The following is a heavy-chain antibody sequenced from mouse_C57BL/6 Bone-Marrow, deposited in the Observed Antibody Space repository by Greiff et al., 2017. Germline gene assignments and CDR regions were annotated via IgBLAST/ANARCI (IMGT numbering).Heavy chain of an antibody. CDR2: IYPRSGNT. CDR1: GYTFTSYG. Sequence: VQLQQSGAELARPGASVKLSCKASGYTFTSYGISWVKQRTGQGLEWIGEIYPRSGNTYYNEKFTGKATLTADKSSSTAYMELRSLTSKDSAVYVCASFYYYGSSYDYWGQGTTLTVSS. V-gene: IGHV1-81*01. D-gene: IGHD1-1*01. CDR3: ASFYYYGSSYDY. J-gene: IGHJ2*01.